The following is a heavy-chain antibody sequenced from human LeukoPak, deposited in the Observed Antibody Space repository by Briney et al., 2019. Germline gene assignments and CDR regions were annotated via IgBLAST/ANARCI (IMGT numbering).Heavy chain of an antibody. CDR1: GLTFDDYA. Sequence: QPGRSLRLSCAASGLTFDDYAMHWVRQAPGKGLEWVSGISWNSGSIGYADSVKGRFTISRDNAKNSLYLQMNSLRAEDTALYYCAKWDGEGGARGYFDYWGQGTLVTVSS. CDR3: AKWDGEGGARGYFDY. J-gene: IGHJ4*02. V-gene: IGHV3-9*01. D-gene: IGHD1-26*01. CDR2: ISWNSGSI.